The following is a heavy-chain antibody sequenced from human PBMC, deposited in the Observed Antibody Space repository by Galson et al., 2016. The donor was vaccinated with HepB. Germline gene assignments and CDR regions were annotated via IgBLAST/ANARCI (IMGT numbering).Heavy chain of an antibody. CDR1: GGSIRSHY. Sequence: SETLSLTCTVSGGSIRSHYWSWIRQPPGKGLEWIGYIYYTGSTNHNPSLKSRVSMSVDTSKNQFSLNLNSVTAADTAVYYCASGGYCIRGSCPASAFDFWGQGTMVTVSS. CDR2: IYYTGST. V-gene: IGHV4-59*11. J-gene: IGHJ3*01. CDR3: ASGGYCIRGSCPASAFDF. D-gene: IGHD2-15*01.